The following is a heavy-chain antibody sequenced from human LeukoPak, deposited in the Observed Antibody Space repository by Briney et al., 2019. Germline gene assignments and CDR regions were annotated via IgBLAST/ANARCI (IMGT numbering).Heavy chain of an antibody. CDR2: IYTSGST. CDR3: AREGRYGYCSSTSCYAPDYYYYMDV. Sequence: SETLSLTCTVSGGSISSYYWSWIRQPPGKGLEWIGYIYTSGSTNYNPCLKSRVTISVDTSKNQFSLNLSSVTAADTTVYYCAREGRYGYCSSTSCYAPDYYYYMDVWGKGTTVTVYS. V-gene: IGHV4-4*09. CDR1: GGSISSYY. J-gene: IGHJ6*03. D-gene: IGHD2-2*03.